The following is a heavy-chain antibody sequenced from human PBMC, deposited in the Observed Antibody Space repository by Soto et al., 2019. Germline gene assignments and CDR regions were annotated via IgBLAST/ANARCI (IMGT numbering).Heavy chain of an antibody. Sequence: QVQLQESGPGLVKPSETLSLTCTVSGGSISSYYWSWIRQPPGKELEWIGYIYYSGSTNDNPSLKSRVTISVDTSKNQVSLKLSSVTAADTAVYYGARSGSGWLDYWGQGTLVTVSS. V-gene: IGHV4-59*01. CDR3: ARSGSGWLDY. CDR2: IYYSGST. D-gene: IGHD6-19*01. CDR1: GGSISSYY. J-gene: IGHJ4*02.